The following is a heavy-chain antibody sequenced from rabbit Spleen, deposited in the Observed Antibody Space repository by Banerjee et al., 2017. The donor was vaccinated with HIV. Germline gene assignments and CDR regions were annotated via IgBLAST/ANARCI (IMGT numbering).Heavy chain of an antibody. CDR2: LYAGGSSST. Sequence: QSLEESGGDLVKPGASLTLTCTASGFSFNSGYDMCWVRQAPGKGLEWIACLYAGGSSSTYSATWAKGRFTISKTSSTTVTLQMTSLTAADTATYFCARDAGTSFSTYGMDLWGPGTLVTVS. V-gene: IGHV1S40*01. D-gene: IGHD4-2*01. J-gene: IGHJ6*01. CDR3: ARDAGTSFSTYGMDL. CDR1: GFSFNSGYD.